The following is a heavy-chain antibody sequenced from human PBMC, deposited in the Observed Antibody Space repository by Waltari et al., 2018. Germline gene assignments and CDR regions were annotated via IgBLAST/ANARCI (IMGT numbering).Heavy chain of an antibody. V-gene: IGHV4-39*01. CDR3: TRHTTALAGTFSEFDY. Sequence: QLQLQESGPGLVKPSETLSLTCTVSGASITIRNYYWGWIRQSPGKGREWLGRLYFSGNNYYNPALGSRRTMSVETSKNQFYLRLNSVTAADRGVYYCTRHTTALAGTFSEFDYWGQGTLVAVSS. D-gene: IGHD1-1*01. J-gene: IGHJ4*02. CDR1: GASITIRNYY. CDR2: LYFSGNN.